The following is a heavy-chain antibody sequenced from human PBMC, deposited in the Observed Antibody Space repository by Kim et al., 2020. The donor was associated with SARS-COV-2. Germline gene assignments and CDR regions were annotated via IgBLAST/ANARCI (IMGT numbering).Heavy chain of an antibody. V-gene: IGHV5-10-1*01. J-gene: IGHJ3*02. CDR2: IDPSDSYT. CDR1: GYSFTSYW. Sequence: GESLKISCKGSGYSFTSYWISWVRQMPGKGLEWMGRIDPSDSYTNYSPSFQGHVTISADKSISTAYLQWSSLKASDTAMYYCARSENPLVVPAAIHDAFDIWGQGTMVTVSS. D-gene: IGHD2-2*02. CDR3: ARSENPLVVPAAIHDAFDI.